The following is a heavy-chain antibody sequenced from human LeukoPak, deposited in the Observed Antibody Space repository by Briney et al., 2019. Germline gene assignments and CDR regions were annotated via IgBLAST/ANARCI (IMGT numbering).Heavy chain of an antibody. J-gene: IGHJ3*02. CDR2: IYTSGST. CDR1: GGSISSGSYY. CDR3: ASYTGNDAFDI. Sequence: SQTLSLTCTVSGGSISSGSYYWSWIRQPAGKGLEWIGRIYTSGSTNYNPSLKSRVTISVDTSKNQFSLKLSSVTAADTAVYYCASYTGNDAFDIWGQGTMVTASS. V-gene: IGHV4-61*02. D-gene: IGHD2-2*02.